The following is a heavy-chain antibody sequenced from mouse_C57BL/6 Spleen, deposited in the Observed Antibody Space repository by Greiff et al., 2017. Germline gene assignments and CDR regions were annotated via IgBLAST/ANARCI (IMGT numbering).Heavy chain of an antibody. J-gene: IGHJ2*01. Sequence: VQLKESGAGLVKPGGSLKLSSAASGFTFSSYAMSWVRQTPEKWLEWVATICAGGSYTNYPGNVKGRFTISGYNANNHPYLQMWRMKSEDTAMYYCARDDYRGSGATVTGAS. CDR2: ICAGGSYT. V-gene: IGHV5-4*01. CDR1: GFTFSSYA. CDR3: ARDDY.